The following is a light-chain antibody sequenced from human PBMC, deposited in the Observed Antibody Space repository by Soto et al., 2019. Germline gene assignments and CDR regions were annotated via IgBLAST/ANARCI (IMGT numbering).Light chain of an antibody. J-gene: IGLJ1*01. CDR1: SSDVGGYNF. V-gene: IGLV2-14*03. CDR3: RSYTSSSTLCV. CDR2: EVT. Sequence: QSALTQTASVSGSPGQSITISCTGTSSDVGGYNFVSWYQQHPGKAPKLIIHEVTNRPSGVSGRFSGSKSGNTAFLTISGLQAEDEAVYYCRSYTSSSTLCVFGTGTKVTVL.